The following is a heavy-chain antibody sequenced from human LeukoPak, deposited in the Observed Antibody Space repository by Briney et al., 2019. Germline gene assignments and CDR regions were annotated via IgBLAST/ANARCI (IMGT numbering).Heavy chain of an antibody. CDR1: GFTFSSYA. CDR2: ISGSGGST. D-gene: IGHD3-10*01. J-gene: IGHJ5*02. CDR3: AKETGSGSYSMYVEQDNWFDP. Sequence: PGGSLRLSCAASGFTFSSYAMSWVRQAPGKGLEWVSAISGSGGSTYYADSVKGRFTISRDNSKNTLYLQMSSLRAEDTAVYYCAKETGSGSYSMYVEQDNWFDPWGQGTLVTVSS. V-gene: IGHV3-23*01.